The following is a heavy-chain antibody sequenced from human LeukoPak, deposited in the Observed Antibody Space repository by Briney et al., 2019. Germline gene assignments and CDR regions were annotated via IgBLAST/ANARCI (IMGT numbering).Heavy chain of an antibody. CDR3: ARDPRQTGTNLRYFQH. J-gene: IGHJ1*01. D-gene: IGHD1-7*01. V-gene: IGHV3-30*02. CDR2: IRYDGSNK. Sequence: PGGSLRLSCAASGFTFSSYGMHWVRQAPGKGLEWVAFIRYDGSNKYYADSVKGRFTISRDNSKNTLYLQMNSLRAEDTAVYYCARDPRQTGTNLRYFQHWGQGTLVTVSS. CDR1: GFTFSSYG.